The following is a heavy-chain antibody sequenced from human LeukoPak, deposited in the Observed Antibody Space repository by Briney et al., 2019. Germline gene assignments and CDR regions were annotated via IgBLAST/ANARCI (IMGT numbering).Heavy chain of an antibody. J-gene: IGHJ4*02. CDR2: IYYSGST. Sequence: SETLSLTCTVSGGSISSYYWSWIRQPPGKGLGWIGYIYYSGSTNYNPSLKSRVTISVDTSKNQFSLKLSSVTAADTAVYYCARGNYPGDSGYWGQGTLVTVSS. V-gene: IGHV4-59*01. CDR3: ARGNYPGDSGY. CDR1: GGSISSYY. D-gene: IGHD1-7*01.